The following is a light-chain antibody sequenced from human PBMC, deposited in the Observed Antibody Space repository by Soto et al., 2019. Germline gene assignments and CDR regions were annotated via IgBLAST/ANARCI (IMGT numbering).Light chain of an antibody. CDR2: GAS. Sequence: IVLAQSPDTLSVSPGERATLSCRASQTVGSHLAWYQQKPGQAPRLVIYGASSRATGIPARFSVSGSGTEFTLTISCLQSEDFAVYYCQHYNNWPPWTFGQGTKVDIK. V-gene: IGKV3-15*01. J-gene: IGKJ1*01. CDR1: QTVGSH. CDR3: QHYNNWPPWT.